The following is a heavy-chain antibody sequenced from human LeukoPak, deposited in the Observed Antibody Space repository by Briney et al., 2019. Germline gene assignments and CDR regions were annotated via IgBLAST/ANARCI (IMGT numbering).Heavy chain of an antibody. CDR3: ARGGGIYCSGDCYSRGDAFDI. CDR2: IYYSGST. CDR1: GGSVSSGSYY. V-gene: IGHV4-61*01. J-gene: IGHJ3*02. Sequence: SETLSLTCTVSGGSVSSGSYYWSWIRQPPGKGLEWIGYIYYSGSTNYNPSLKSRVTISVDTSKNQFSLKLSSVTAADTAVYYCARGGGIYCSGDCYSRGDAFDIWGQGTMVTVSS. D-gene: IGHD2-21*02.